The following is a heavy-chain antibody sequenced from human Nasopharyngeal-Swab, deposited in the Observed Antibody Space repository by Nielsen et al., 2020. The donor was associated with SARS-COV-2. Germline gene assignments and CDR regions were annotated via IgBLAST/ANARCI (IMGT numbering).Heavy chain of an antibody. V-gene: IGHV4-59*01. D-gene: IGHD6-19*01. CDR1: GGSISSYY. CDR3: ARDGYSSGWYGRDYYYYMDV. J-gene: IGHJ6*03. Sequence: SETLSLTCTVSGGSISSYYWSWIRQPPGKGLEWIGYIYYSGSTNYNPSLKSRVTISVDTSKNQFSLKLSSATAADTAVYYCARDGYSSGWYGRDYYYYMDVWGKGTTVTVSS. CDR2: IYYSGST.